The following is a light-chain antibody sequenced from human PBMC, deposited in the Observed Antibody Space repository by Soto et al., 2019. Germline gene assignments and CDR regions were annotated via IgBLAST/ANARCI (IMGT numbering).Light chain of an antibody. V-gene: IGKV3-15*01. J-gene: IGKJ2*01. Sequence: IVLTQSPVTLSVSPGERATLSCRASQNIRTNLAWYQQKPGQAPRLLIYAASTRATGIPARFSGSGSGTEFILTINSLQSEDFAVYYCKHYNNWPEFGQGTKVDIK. CDR2: AAS. CDR3: KHYNNWPE. CDR1: QNIRTN.